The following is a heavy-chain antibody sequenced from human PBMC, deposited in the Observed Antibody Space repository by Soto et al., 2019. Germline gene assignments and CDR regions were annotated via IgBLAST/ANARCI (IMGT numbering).Heavy chain of an antibody. J-gene: IGHJ6*03. V-gene: IGHV4-59*01. Sequence: PSETLSLTCTVSGGSISSYYWSWIRQPPGKGLEWIGYIYYSGSTNYNPSLKSRVTISVDTSKNQFSLKLSSVTAADTAVYYCARLITGTTLDFYYYYYMDVWGKGTTVTVSS. D-gene: IGHD1-7*01. CDR2: IYYSGST. CDR1: GGSISSYY. CDR3: ARLITGTTLDFYYYYYMDV.